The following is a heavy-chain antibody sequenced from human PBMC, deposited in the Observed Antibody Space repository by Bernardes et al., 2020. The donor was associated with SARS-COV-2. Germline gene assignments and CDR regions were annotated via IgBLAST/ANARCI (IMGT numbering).Heavy chain of an antibody. CDR2: INAGNDNT. CDR1: GYTFISYA. CDR3: VRDPHSSSWFDY. D-gene: IGHD6-13*01. V-gene: IGHV1-3*01. J-gene: IGHJ4*02. Sequence: ASVKVSCKTSGYTFISYAIHWVRHAPGQRLEWMGWINAGNDNTKYSQKFQGRVTFTRDISASTVYMDLSSLRSEDTAVYYCVRDPHSSSWFDYWGQGTLVTVPS.